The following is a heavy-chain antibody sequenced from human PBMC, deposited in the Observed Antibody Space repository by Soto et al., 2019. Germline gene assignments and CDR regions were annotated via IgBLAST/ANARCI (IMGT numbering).Heavy chain of an antibody. CDR1: GFTFSSYW. CDR2: IKQDGSEK. Sequence: EVQLVESGGGLVQPGGSLRLSCAASGFTFSSYWMSWVRQAPGKGLEWVANIKQDGSEKYYVDSVKGRFTISRDNAKNSLYLQMTSLRAEDTAVYYCARDMILTGGDAFDIWGQGTMVTVSS. J-gene: IGHJ3*02. V-gene: IGHV3-7*04. D-gene: IGHD3-9*01. CDR3: ARDMILTGGDAFDI.